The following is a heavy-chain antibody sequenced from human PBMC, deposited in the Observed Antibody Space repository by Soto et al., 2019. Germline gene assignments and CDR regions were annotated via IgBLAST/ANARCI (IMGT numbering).Heavy chain of an antibody. CDR1: GYTFTGYY. J-gene: IGHJ6*02. CDR3: ARDRIVVVPAAIPDYGMDV. CDR2: INPNSGGT. D-gene: IGHD2-2*02. V-gene: IGHV1-2*04. Sequence: ASVKVSCKASGYTFTGYYMHWVRQAPGQGLEWMGWINPNSGGTNYAQKFQGWVTMTRDTSISTAYMELSRLRSDDTAVYYCARDRIVVVPAAIPDYGMDVWGQGTTGTVSS.